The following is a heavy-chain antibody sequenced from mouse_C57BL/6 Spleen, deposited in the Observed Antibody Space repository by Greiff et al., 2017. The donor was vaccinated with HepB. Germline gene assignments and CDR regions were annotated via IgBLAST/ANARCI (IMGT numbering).Heavy chain of an antibody. CDR3: ARASYYYGSLYYFDY. CDR2: IHPNSGST. D-gene: IGHD1-1*01. V-gene: IGHV1-64*01. J-gene: IGHJ2*01. CDR1: GYTFTSYW. Sequence: VQLQQPGAELVKPGASVKLSCKASGYTFTSYWMHWVKQRPGQGLEWIGMIHPNSGSTNYNEKFKSKATLTVDKSSSTAYMQLSSLTSEDSAVYYCARASYYYGSLYYFDYWGQGTTLTVSS.